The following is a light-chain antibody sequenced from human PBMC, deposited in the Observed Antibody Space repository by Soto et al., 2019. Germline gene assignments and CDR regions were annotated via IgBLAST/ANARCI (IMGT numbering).Light chain of an antibody. V-gene: IGKV4-1*01. CDR1: QSVLSSSNNMNY. CDR3: QQYYSPPLT. CDR2: WAS. J-gene: IGKJ4*01. Sequence: DIVMTQSPDSLAVSLGERATINCKSSQSVLSSSNNMNYLSWYQQKPGQPPKLLFYWASTRESGVPDRFSGSGSGKDFTLTISSLQAEDVAIYYFQQYYSPPLTLGGGTKVEIK.